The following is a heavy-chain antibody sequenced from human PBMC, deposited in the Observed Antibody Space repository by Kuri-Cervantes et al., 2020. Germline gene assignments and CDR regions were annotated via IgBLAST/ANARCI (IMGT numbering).Heavy chain of an antibody. V-gene: IGHV3-33*01. CDR3: VCVAPGFLESDY. CDR1: GFTFSSYG. D-gene: IGHD3-3*01. Sequence: GGSLRLSCAASGFTFSSYGMHWVRQAPGKGLEWVAVIWYDGSNKYYADSVKGRFTTSRDNSKNTLYLQMNSLRAEDTAVYYCVCVAPGFLESDYWGQGTLVTVSS. CDR2: IWYDGSNK. J-gene: IGHJ4*02.